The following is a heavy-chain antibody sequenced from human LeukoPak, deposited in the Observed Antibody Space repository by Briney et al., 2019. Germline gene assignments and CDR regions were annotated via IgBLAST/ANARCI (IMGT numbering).Heavy chain of an antibody. CDR2: ISAYNGNT. CDR1: GYTFTSYG. J-gene: IGHJ6*03. CDR3: ARDVSSRGYHYYYMDV. V-gene: IGHV1-18*01. Sequence: ASVKVSCKASGYTFTSYGISWVRQAPGQGLEWMGWISAYNGNTNYAQKLQGRVTMTTDTSTSTAYMDLRSLRSDDTAVYYCARDVSSRGYHYYYMDVWGKGTTVTVSS.